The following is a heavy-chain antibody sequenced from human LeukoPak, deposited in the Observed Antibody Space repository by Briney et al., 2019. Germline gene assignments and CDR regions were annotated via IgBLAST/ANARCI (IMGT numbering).Heavy chain of an antibody. J-gene: IGHJ5*02. D-gene: IGHD3-10*01. CDR1: GDSISGDYY. CDR2: IYYSDST. Sequence: SETLSLTCTVSGDSISGDYYWSWIRQPPGKGLEWIGYIYYSDSTYYNPSLKSRVTMSIDTSKNQFSLKLSSVTAADTAVYYCAREELADWYDPWGQGTLVTVS. V-gene: IGHV4-30-4*01. CDR3: AREELADWYDP.